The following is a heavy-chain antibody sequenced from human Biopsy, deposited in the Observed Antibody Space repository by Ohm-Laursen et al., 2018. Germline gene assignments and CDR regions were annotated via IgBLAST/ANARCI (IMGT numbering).Heavy chain of an antibody. V-gene: IGHV4-34*01. CDR1: SGSFSSNY. CDR3: ASRLYGPNPIDY. CDR2: ITHSGYT. D-gene: IGHD2-8*01. J-gene: IGHJ4*02. Sequence: TLSLTCAVYSGSFSSNYWTWIRQPPGKGLEWIGEITHSGYTNYNPSLKSRVTVSVDTSKNQFSLKLSSGTAADTAVYYCASRLYGPNPIDYWGQGTLVTVSS.